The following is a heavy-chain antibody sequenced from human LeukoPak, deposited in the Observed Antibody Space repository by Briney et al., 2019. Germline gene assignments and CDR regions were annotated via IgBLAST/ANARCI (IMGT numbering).Heavy chain of an antibody. J-gene: IGHJ4*02. CDR1: GFSFSNHW. V-gene: IGHV3-7*03. CDR3: VRDDRGIAVGSRDH. D-gene: IGHD6-19*01. CDR2: INPDGTEK. Sequence: QPGGSLRLSCAASGFSFSNHWMICVRQAPGKGLEWVATINPDGTEKRYVDSVKGRFTISRDNGKNSLYLQLSSLRAEDTAVYYCVRDDRGIAVGSRDHGAQGSLVTVSS.